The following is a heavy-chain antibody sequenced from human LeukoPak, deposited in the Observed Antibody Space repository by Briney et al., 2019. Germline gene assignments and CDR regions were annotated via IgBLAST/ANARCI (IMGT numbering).Heavy chain of an antibody. V-gene: IGHV4-59*01. CDR1: GCSISSYY. D-gene: IGHD5-18*01. J-gene: IGHJ4*02. Sequence: AATLSLTCTASGCSISSYYRSWIRQPPGKGLEWLGYIYYSGTTNYNPSLKSRVTISVDTSKSQFSLKLSTVTAADTAVYYCARGGQRGYTYGFDYWGQGTLVTVSS. CDR3: ARGGQRGYTYGFDY. CDR2: IYYSGTT.